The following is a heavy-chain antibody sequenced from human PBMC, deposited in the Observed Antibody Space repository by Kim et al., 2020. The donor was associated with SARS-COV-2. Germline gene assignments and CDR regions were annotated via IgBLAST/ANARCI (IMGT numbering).Heavy chain of an antibody. V-gene: IGHV3-74*01. D-gene: IGHD1-26*01. CDR3: ARVSGSGSFFFDY. Sequence: SADSVKGRFPISSDHAKNTLYLQMNRLRAEDTAVYSCARVSGSGSFFFDYWGHGTLVTVSS. J-gene: IGHJ4*01.